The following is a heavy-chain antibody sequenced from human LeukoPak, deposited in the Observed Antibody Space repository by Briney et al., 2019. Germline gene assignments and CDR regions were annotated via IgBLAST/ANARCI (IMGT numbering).Heavy chain of an antibody. J-gene: IGHJ6*03. CDR2: ISSSSSYI. D-gene: IGHD3-10*01. CDR3: ARDAFMRRLGVGDYMDV. Sequence: PGGSLRLSCAASGFTFSSYSMNWVRQAPGKGLEWVSSISSSSSYIYYADSVKGRFTISRDNAKNSLYLQMNSLRAEDTAVYYCARDAFMRRLGVGDYMDVWGKGTTVTVSS. V-gene: IGHV3-21*01. CDR1: GFTFSSYS.